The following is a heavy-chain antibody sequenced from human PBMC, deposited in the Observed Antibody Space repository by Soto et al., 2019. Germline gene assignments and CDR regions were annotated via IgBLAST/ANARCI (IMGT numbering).Heavy chain of an antibody. J-gene: IGHJ6*02. V-gene: IGHV1-3*01. D-gene: IGHD3-10*01. Sequence: QVQLVQSGAEVKKPGASVKVSCKASGYTFTSYAMHWVRQAPGQRLEWMGWINAGNGNTKYSQKFQGRVTITRDTSASTAYMELSSLRSEDTAVYSCARDLLWFGELLYAYYYYGIDVWGQGTTVTVSS. CDR1: GYTFTSYA. CDR3: ARDLLWFGELLYAYYYYGIDV. CDR2: INAGNGNT.